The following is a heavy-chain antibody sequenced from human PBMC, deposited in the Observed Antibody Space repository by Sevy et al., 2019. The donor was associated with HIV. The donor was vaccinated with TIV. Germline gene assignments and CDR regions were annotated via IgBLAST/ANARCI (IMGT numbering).Heavy chain of an antibody. V-gene: IGHV4-59*01. J-gene: IGHJ6*03. CDR2: IYYSGST. CDR3: ARMYSSSSIFTYYYYMDV. D-gene: IGHD6-6*01. Sequence: SETLSLTCTVSGGSISSYYWSWIRQPPGKGLEWIGYIYYSGSTNYNPSLKSRVTISVDTSKNQFSLKLSSVTAAETAVYYCARMYSSSSIFTYYYYMDVWGKGTTVTVSS. CDR1: GGSISSYY.